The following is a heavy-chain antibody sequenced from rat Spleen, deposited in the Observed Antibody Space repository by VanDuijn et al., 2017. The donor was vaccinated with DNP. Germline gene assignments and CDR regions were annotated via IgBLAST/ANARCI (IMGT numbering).Heavy chain of an antibody. J-gene: IGHJ3*01. Sequence: EVQLEGSGGVLVQPGRPLTLSCAASGYTFSDNYMAWVRQAPKQGLEWVASIIYDGSCTYTGDSVKGRFTIARENPTSTLYLQMNRLRSEDTATYYCARGRVNDYDGSFYPFADWGQGTQVTVSS. D-gene: IGHD1-12*02. CDR3: ARGRVNDYDGSFYPFAD. CDR2: IIYDGSCT. V-gene: IGHV5-22*01. CDR1: GYTFSDNY.